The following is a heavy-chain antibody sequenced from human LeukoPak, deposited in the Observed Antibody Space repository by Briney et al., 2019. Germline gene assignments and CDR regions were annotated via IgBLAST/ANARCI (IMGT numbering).Heavy chain of an antibody. V-gene: IGHV4-39*07. CDR3: ARALDLNWFDP. CDR2: IFHTGTT. CDR1: GGSINSSSYY. D-gene: IGHD3/OR15-3a*01. Sequence: SETLSLTCSVSGGSINSSSYYWAWIRQPPGKGLEWIGSIFHTGTTYYNPSLKSRVTISVDTSKNQFSLKLSSVTAADTAVYYCARALDLNWFDPWGQGTLVTVSS. J-gene: IGHJ5*02.